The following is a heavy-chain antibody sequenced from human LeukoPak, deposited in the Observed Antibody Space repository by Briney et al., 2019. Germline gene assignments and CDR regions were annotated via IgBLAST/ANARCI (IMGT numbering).Heavy chain of an antibody. V-gene: IGHV4-59*01. Sequence: PSETLSLTCTVSGGSISSYYWSWIRQPPGKGLEWIGYIYYSGSTNYNPSLKSRVTISVDTSKNQFSLKLSSVTAADTAVYYCAREGTDSSGWYAQGYFDYWGQGTLVTVSS. J-gene: IGHJ4*02. CDR1: GGSISSYY. CDR3: AREGTDSSGWYAQGYFDY. CDR2: IYYSGST. D-gene: IGHD6-19*01.